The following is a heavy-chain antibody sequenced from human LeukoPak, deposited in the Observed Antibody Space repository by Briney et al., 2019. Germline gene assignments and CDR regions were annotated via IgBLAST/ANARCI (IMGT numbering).Heavy chain of an antibody. CDR3: ARGLGGDYANYYYYYYMDV. J-gene: IGHJ6*03. D-gene: IGHD4-17*01. Sequence: SETLSLTCTVSGGSISSYYWSWIRQLTGKGLEWIGRIYTSGSTNYNPSLKSRVTMSVDTSKNQFSLKLSSVTAADTAVYYCARGLGGDYANYYYYYYMDVWGKGTTVTISS. V-gene: IGHV4-4*07. CDR2: IYTSGST. CDR1: GGSISSYY.